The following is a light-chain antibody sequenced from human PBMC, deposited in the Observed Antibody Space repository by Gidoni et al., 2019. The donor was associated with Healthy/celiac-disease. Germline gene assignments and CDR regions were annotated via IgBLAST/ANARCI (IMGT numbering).Light chain of an antibody. CDR2: DAS. CDR3: QPYDNLPRTLT. CDR1: QDISNY. J-gene: IGKJ4*01. Sequence: DIQMTQSPSSLSASVGDRVTITCQASQDISNYLNWYQQKPGKAPKLLIYDASNLETGVPSRFSGSGSGTDFTFTISSLQPEDIATYYCQPYDNLPRTLTFGGGTKVEIK. V-gene: IGKV1-33*01.